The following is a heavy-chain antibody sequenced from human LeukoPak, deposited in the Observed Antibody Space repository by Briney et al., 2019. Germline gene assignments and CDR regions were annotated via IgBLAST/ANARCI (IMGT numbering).Heavy chain of an antibody. Sequence: GGSLRLSCAASGFTFSSYAMSWVRQAPGKGLEWVSAISGSGGSTYYADSVKGRFTISRDNSKNTLYLQMNSLRAEDTAVYYCAKATVQIYDILRTYFDYWGQGTLVTVPS. CDR1: GFTFSSYA. D-gene: IGHD3-9*01. J-gene: IGHJ4*02. CDR3: AKATVQIYDILRTYFDY. CDR2: ISGSGGST. V-gene: IGHV3-23*01.